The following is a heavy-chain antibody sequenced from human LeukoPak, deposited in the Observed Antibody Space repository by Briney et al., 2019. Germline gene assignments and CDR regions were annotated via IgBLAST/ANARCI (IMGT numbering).Heavy chain of an antibody. J-gene: IGHJ4*02. CDR3: ARLGYYDTSDLR. Sequence: SETLSLTCTVSSASISSSTYYWGWIRQPPGKGLEWIGSMSHSGSTYYNPSLKSRVTMSVDTSKSQFSLNLTSVTAADTAVYYCARLGYYDTSDLRWGQGTLVTVSS. V-gene: IGHV4-39*07. D-gene: IGHD3-22*01. CDR1: SASISSSTYY. CDR2: MSHSGST.